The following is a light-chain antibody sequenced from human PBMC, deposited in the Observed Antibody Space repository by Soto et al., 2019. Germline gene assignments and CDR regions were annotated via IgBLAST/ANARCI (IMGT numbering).Light chain of an antibody. CDR3: SSYTSSTTLE. CDR2: DVS. V-gene: IGLV2-14*03. CDR1: SSDVGGYNY. J-gene: IGLJ2*01. Sequence: QSALTQPASVSGSPGQSITISCTGTSSDVGGYNYVSWYQQHPGKAPKLMISDVSSRPSGVSNRFSGSKSGNTASLTISGLQAEDEADYYCSSYTSSTTLEFGGGTQLTVL.